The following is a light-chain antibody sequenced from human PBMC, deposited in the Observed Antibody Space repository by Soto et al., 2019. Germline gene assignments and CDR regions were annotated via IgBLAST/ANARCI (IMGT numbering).Light chain of an antibody. J-gene: IGLJ2*01. Sequence: QTALTQPASVSGSPGQSITISCTGPSSDVGGYDFVSWYQQHPGKAPKLMIYDVSNRPSGVSNRFSGSKSGNTASLTISGLQAEDEADYYCSSHTTSSTLYVVFGGGTKVTVL. CDR1: SSDVGGYDF. CDR3: SSHTTSSTLYVV. V-gene: IGLV2-14*01. CDR2: DVS.